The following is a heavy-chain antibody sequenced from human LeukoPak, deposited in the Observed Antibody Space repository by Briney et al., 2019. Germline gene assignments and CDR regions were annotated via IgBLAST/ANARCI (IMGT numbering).Heavy chain of an antibody. D-gene: IGHD3-22*01. Sequence: QAGGSLRLSCAASGFTFSSYGMHWVRQAPGKGLEWVAVISYDGSNKYYADSVKGRFTISRDNSKNTLYLQMNSLRAEDTAVYYCARDLGDYDSSGPPDYWGQGTLVTVSS. J-gene: IGHJ4*02. CDR3: ARDLGDYDSSGPPDY. V-gene: IGHV3-30*03. CDR2: ISYDGSNK. CDR1: GFTFSSYG.